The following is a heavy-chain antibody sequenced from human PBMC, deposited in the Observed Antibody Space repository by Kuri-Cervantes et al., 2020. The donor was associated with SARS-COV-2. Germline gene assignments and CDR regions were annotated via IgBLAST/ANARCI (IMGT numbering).Heavy chain of an antibody. Sequence: GESLKISCTASDFSFGRYGMSWVRQAPGKGLEWVSAISGSGGSTYYADSVKGRFTISRDNAKNTLYLQMNSLRAEDTAVYYCARAYSSSYVLYFDYWGQGTLVTVSS. CDR1: DFSFGRYG. J-gene: IGHJ4*02. CDR3: ARAYSSSYVLYFDY. D-gene: IGHD6-13*01. CDR2: ISGSGGST. V-gene: IGHV3-23*01.